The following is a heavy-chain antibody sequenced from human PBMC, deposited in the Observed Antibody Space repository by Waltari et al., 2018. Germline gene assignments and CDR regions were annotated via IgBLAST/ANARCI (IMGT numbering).Heavy chain of an antibody. V-gene: IGHV4-61*09. CDR1: GGSIRSGSYY. Sequence: QVQLQESGPGLVKPSQTLSLPCTVSGGSIRSGSYYWSWIRQPAGKGLEWIGYIYTSGSTNYNPSLKSRVTISVDTSKNQFSLKLSSVTAADTAVYYCARDRDGYFDYWGQGTLVTVSS. D-gene: IGHD3-10*01. CDR2: IYTSGST. CDR3: ARDRDGYFDY. J-gene: IGHJ4*02.